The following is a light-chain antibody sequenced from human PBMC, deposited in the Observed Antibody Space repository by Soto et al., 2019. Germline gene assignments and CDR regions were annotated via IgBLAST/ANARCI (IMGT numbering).Light chain of an antibody. CDR3: LQDHSYPWT. CDR1: QGFRNN. CDR2: DAS. J-gene: IGKJ1*01. Sequence: AIRLTQSPSCLSASVGDRANIXCRASQGFRNNLVWCQHNAGKARKLLIHDASSLQSGGPPRFSGSASATEFTRTISSLQPEDLASYYGLQDHSYPWTFGQGTKVDIK. V-gene: IGKV1-6*01.